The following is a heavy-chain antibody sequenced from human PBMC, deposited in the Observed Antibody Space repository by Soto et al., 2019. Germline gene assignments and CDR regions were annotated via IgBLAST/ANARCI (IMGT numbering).Heavy chain of an antibody. V-gene: IGHV4-59*01. CDR2: FYYNGNT. CDR3: ARGRSHSTYFYYGIDV. Sequence: ASETLSLTCSVSSGSITSYYWNWIRQPPGKGLEWIGYFYYNGNTDYNPSLKGRVTISLATSKNQVSLRLTSVTAEDTAVYYCARGRSHSTYFYYGIDVWGQGTTVTVSS. J-gene: IGHJ6*02. CDR1: SGSITSYY. D-gene: IGHD3-10*01.